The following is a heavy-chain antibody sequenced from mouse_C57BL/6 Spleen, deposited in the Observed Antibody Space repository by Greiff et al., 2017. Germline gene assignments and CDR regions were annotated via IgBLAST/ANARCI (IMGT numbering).Heavy chain of an antibody. CDR2: IDPYSGGT. CDR3: ARSRVYAYDGFAY. J-gene: IGHJ3*01. CDR1: GYTFTSYW. Sequence: QVHVKQPGAELVKPGASVKLSCKASGYTFTSYWMHWVKQRPGRGLEWIGRIDPYSGGTNYNEKFKSKATLNVYKTSSTAYMQLSSLTSEDSAVYYCARSRVYAYDGFAYWGQGTLVTVSA. D-gene: IGHD2-2*01. V-gene: IGHV1-72*01.